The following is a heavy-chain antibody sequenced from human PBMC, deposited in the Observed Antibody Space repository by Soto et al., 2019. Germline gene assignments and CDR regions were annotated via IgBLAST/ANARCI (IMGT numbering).Heavy chain of an antibody. J-gene: IGHJ4*02. V-gene: IGHV1-8*01. D-gene: IGHD1-26*01. Sequence: QVPLVQSGAEVKKPGASVKVSCKASGYTFTSYDINWVRQATGQGLEWMGWMNPNSGNTGYAQKFQGRVTMTRNTXXSTAYMELSSLRSEDTAVYYCARGPIVGAADSLGYWGQGTLVTVSS. CDR2: MNPNSGNT. CDR3: ARGPIVGAADSLGY. CDR1: GYTFTSYD.